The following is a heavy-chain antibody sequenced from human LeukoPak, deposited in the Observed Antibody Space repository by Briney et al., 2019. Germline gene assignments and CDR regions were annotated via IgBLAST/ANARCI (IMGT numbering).Heavy chain of an antibody. Sequence: GGSLRLSCAASGFTFSSYAMHWVRQAPGKGLEWVAVISYDGSNKYYADSVKGRFTISRDNSKNTLYLQMNSLRAEDTAVYYCASDVTMIVVVTPLGMDVWGQGPTVTVSS. CDR1: GFTFSSYA. CDR3: ASDVTMIVVVTPLGMDV. D-gene: IGHD3-22*01. J-gene: IGHJ6*02. CDR2: ISYDGSNK. V-gene: IGHV3-30-3*01.